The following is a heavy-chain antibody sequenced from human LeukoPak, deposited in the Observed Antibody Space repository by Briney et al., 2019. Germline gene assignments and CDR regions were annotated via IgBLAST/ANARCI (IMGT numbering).Heavy chain of an antibody. Sequence: PGGSLRLSCAASGFTFSSYSMNWVRQAPGKGLECVSSISSSSSYIYYADSVKGRFTISRDNAKNSLYLQMNSLRAEDTAVYYCARSQTRWLQSTYWGQGTLVTVSS. V-gene: IGHV3-21*01. CDR1: GFTFSSYS. D-gene: IGHD5-24*01. J-gene: IGHJ4*02. CDR2: ISSSSSYI. CDR3: ARSQTRWLQSTY.